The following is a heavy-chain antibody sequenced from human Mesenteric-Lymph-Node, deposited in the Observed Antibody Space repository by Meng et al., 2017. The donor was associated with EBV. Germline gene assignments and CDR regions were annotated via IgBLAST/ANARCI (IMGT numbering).Heavy chain of an antibody. CDR2: IFSSGST. J-gene: IGHJ4*02. V-gene: IGHV4-61*03. CDR3: ARGYGSGSYRYFDY. CDR1: GGSVNSGSYY. Sequence: VRLPESGPGLVKPSETLSLTCPVSGGSVNSGSYYWSWIRQPPGKGLQWIGYIFSSGSTNYNPSFKSRVTISVDMSKNHFSLRLTSVTPADTAVYYCARGYGSGSYRYFDYWGQGTLVTVSS. D-gene: IGHD3-10*01.